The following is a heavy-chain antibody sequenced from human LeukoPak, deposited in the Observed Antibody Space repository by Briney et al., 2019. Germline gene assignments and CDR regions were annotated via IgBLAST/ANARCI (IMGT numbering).Heavy chain of an antibody. Sequence: SETLSLTCTVSGGSISSGSYYWSWIRQPAGKGLEWIGRIYTSGSTNYNPSLKSRVTISVDTSKNQFSLKLSSVTAADTAVYYCARASVTYYYYYYMDVWGKGTTVTVSS. D-gene: IGHD4-11*01. V-gene: IGHV4-61*02. CDR3: ARASVTYYYYYYMDV. CDR2: IYTSGST. J-gene: IGHJ6*03. CDR1: GGSISSGSYY.